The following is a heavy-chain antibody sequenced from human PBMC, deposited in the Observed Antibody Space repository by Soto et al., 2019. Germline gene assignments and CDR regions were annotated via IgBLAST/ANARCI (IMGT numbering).Heavy chain of an antibody. CDR3: ANENEYYLDY. V-gene: IGHV3-30*18. J-gene: IGHJ4*02. D-gene: IGHD1-1*01. CDR2: ISYDGSNK. Sequence: GGSVRLSCAASGFTFSSYGMHWVRQAPGKGLEWVAVISYDGSNKYYADSVKGRFTISRDNSKNTLYLQMNSLRAEDTAVYYCANENEYYLDYCGPGTLVTVSS. CDR1: GFTFSSYG.